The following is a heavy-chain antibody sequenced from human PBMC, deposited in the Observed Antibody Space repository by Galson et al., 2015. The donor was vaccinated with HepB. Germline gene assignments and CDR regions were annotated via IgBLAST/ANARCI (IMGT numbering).Heavy chain of an antibody. CDR3: AREYCSGGSCYEVPFDY. V-gene: IGHV1-3*01. CDR2: INAGNGNT. J-gene: IGHJ4*02. Sequence: SVKVSCKASGYTFTSYAMHWVRQAPGQRLEWMGWINAGNGNTKYSQKFQGRVTITRDTSASTAYMELSSLRSEDTAVYYCAREYCSGGSCYEVPFDYWGQGTLVTVSS. CDR1: GYTFTSYA. D-gene: IGHD2-15*01.